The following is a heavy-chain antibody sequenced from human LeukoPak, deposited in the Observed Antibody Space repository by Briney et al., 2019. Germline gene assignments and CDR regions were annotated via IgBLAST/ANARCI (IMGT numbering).Heavy chain of an antibody. Sequence: AASVKVSCKASGYTFTSYGISWVRQAPGQGLEWMGWISAYNGNTNYAQKLQGRVTMTTDTSTSTAYMELRSLRSDDTAVYCCARDEDYYGSGPLFDYWGQGTLVTVSS. J-gene: IGHJ4*02. D-gene: IGHD3-10*01. CDR1: GYTFTSYG. CDR3: ARDEDYYGSGPLFDY. CDR2: ISAYNGNT. V-gene: IGHV1-18*01.